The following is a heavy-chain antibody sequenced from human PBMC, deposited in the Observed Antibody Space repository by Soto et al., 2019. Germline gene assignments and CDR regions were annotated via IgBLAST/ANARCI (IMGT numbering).Heavy chain of an antibody. V-gene: IGHV3-66*01. Sequence: PGGSLRLSCAASGFTVHSNYMSWVRQAPGKGLEWVSVIYSDGSTYYADSMKGRLIISRDNSNNTLYFQMNSLRAEDTAVYYCATLTKHDILTGFYPCWGQGP. CDR1: GFTVHSNY. J-gene: IGHJ4*02. D-gene: IGHD3-9*01. CDR2: IYSDGST. CDR3: ATLTKHDILTGFYPC.